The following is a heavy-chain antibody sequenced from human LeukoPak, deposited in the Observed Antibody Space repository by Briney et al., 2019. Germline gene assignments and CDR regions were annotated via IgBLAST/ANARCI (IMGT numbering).Heavy chain of an antibody. CDR1: GFSFDTSGEG. CDR3: AHTPFWSGYYDFDS. CDR2: IYWHDDK. D-gene: IGHD3-3*01. J-gene: IGHJ4*02. V-gene: IGHV2-5*01. Sequence: SGPTLVNPTQTLTLTCSFSGFSFDTSGEGVAWIRHPPGKALEWLAVIYWHDDKRYSPSLKSRLTIMKDTSKNQVVLTMTNMDPVDTATYYCAHTPFWSGYYDFDSWGQGTLVTVSS.